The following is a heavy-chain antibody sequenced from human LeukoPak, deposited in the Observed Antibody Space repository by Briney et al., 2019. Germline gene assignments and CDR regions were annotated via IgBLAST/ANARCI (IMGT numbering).Heavy chain of an antibody. J-gene: IGHJ6*03. CDR2: INPNSGGV. CDR3: ARSSPPTYYHFYYYLDV. CDR1: GYTFICYY. D-gene: IGHD6-13*01. V-gene: IGHV1-2*02. Sequence: ASVKVSCTASGYTFICYYMHWVRQAPGQGLERMGLINPNSGGVKEAQTCHGRVIMTTDTSISTAFMELTSLRTDDTAVYYCARSSPPTYYHFYYYLDVWGKGSTVTVSS.